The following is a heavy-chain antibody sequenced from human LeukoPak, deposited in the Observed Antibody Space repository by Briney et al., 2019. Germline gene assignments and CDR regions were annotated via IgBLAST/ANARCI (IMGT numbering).Heavy chain of an antibody. CDR1: GGSLSSNSYY. Sequence: SETLSLTCAVSGGSLSSNSYYWGWIRQPPGKGLEWIGSIYYSGSTYYNPSLKSRVTISVDTSKNQFSLKLSSVTAADTAVYYCARTRYYYNSRSYGAPYYDYWGQGTLVTVSS. V-gene: IGHV4-39*01. D-gene: IGHD3-10*01. CDR2: IYYSGST. CDR3: ARTRYYYNSRSYGAPYYDY. J-gene: IGHJ4*02.